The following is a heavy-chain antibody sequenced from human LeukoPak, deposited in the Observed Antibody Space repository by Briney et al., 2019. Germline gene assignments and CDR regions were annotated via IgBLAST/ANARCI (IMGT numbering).Heavy chain of an antibody. CDR2: ISGTSDGT. CDR1: SLNFRTHD. CDR3: ARDPYVDSAMATIYYFDY. D-gene: IGHD5-18*01. J-gene: IGHJ4*02. Sequence: GGSLRLSCAASSLNFRTHDMSWVRQAPGKGLEWVASISGTSDGTYYADSVKGRFTISRDNAKNSLYLQMNSLRAEDAAVYYCARDPYVDSAMATIYYFDYWGQGTLVTVSS. V-gene: IGHV3-21*01.